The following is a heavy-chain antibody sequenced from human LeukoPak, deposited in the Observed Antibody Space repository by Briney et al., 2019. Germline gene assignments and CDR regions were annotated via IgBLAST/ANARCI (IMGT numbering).Heavy chain of an antibody. CDR1: GGSISSGSYY. CDR3: ARDGTGTTSDY. CDR2: IYTSGST. Sequence: PSETLSLTCTVSGGSISSGSYYWSWIRQPAGKGLEWIGRIYTSGSTNYNPSLKSRVTISVDTSKNQFSLKLSSVTAADTAVYYCARDGTGTTSDYWGQGTLVTVSS. J-gene: IGHJ4*02. D-gene: IGHD1-1*01. V-gene: IGHV4-61*02.